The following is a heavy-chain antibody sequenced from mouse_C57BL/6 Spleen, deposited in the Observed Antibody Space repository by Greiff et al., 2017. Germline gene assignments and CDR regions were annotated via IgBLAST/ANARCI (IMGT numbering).Heavy chain of an antibody. CDR3: TISGSSYFDY. V-gene: IGHV14-4*01. J-gene: IGHJ2*01. D-gene: IGHD1-1*01. CDR2: IDPENGDT. CDR1: GFNIKDDY. Sequence: VQLQQSGAELVRPGASVKLSCTASGFNIKDDYMHWVKQRPEQGLEWIGWIDPENGDTEYASKFQGKATITADTSSNTAYLQLSSLTSEDTAVYYWTISGSSYFDYWGQGTTLTVSS.